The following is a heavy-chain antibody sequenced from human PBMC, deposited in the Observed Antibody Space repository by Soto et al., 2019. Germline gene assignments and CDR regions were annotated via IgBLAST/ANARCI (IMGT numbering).Heavy chain of an antibody. Sequence: QVQLVESGGGVVQPGRSLRLSCAASGFTFSSYGMHWVRQAPGKGLEWVAVISYDGSNKYYADSVKGRFTISRDNSKNTLYLQMNSLRAEDTGVYYCAKERVSGWYDYWGQGTLVTVSS. J-gene: IGHJ4*02. V-gene: IGHV3-30*18. CDR3: AKERVSGWYDY. CDR1: GFTFSSYG. CDR2: ISYDGSNK. D-gene: IGHD6-19*01.